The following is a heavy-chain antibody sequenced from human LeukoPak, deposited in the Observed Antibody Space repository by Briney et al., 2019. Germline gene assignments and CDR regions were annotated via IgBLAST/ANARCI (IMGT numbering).Heavy chain of an antibody. Sequence: ASVKVSCKVSGYTLTELSMHWVRQAPGKGLEWMGWIYPNSGGTKYAQKFQGRVTMTRDTSISTAYLELSRLRSDDTAVYYCAREHMTRVTLDYWGQGTLVTVSS. CDR2: IYPNSGGT. J-gene: IGHJ4*02. CDR3: AREHMTRVTLDY. D-gene: IGHD4-17*01. V-gene: IGHV1-2*02. CDR1: GYTLTELS.